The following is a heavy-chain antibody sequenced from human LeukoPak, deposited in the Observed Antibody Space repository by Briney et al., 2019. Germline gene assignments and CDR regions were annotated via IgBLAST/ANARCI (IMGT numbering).Heavy chain of an antibody. D-gene: IGHD6-13*01. CDR3: ARAANTATGTPTLAIDY. Sequence: GGSLRLSCAASGFTFSRYAMSWVRQAPGKGLEWVSAISGSGGSTYYADSVKGRFTISRDNSKNTLYLQMNSLRAEDTAVYFCARAANTATGTPTLAIDYWGQGTLVTVSS. CDR1: GFTFSRYA. J-gene: IGHJ4*02. CDR2: ISGSGGST. V-gene: IGHV3-23*01.